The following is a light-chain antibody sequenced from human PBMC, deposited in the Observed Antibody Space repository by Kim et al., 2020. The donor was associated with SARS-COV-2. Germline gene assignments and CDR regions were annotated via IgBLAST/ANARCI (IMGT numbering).Light chain of an antibody. CDR3: QQYGSSPQT. V-gene: IGKV3-20*01. CDR1: ETVGSNY. J-gene: IGKJ1*01. CDR2: GAS. Sequence: EIVLTQSPGTLPLSPGERATLSCRASETVGSNYLAWYQQKPGQAPRLLIYGASNRAIGIPDSFSGGGSDTDFTLIISRLEPEDFAVYFCQQYGSSPQTFGQGTKVDIK.